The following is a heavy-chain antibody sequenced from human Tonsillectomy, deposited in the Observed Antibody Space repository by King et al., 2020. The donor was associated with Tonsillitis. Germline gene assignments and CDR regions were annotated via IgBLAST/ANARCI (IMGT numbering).Heavy chain of an antibody. Sequence: VQLVESGGGLVQPGGSLRLSCAASGFTFSSSAMAWVRQAPEKGLEWVSGISGSGGSTYYADSVKGRFTISRENSKNTLYLQMNILGAEDTALYYCAKVVSTAMVYYFDYWGQGTLVTVSS. V-gene: IGHV3-23*04. CDR1: GFTFSSSA. D-gene: IGHD5-18*01. CDR3: AKVVSTAMVYYFDY. CDR2: ISGSGGST. J-gene: IGHJ4*02.